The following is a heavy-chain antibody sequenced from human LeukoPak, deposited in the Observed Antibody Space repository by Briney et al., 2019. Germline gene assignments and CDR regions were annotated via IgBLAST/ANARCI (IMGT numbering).Heavy chain of an antibody. D-gene: IGHD6-13*01. CDR3: ARHINTRSSNWYDDAFDI. J-gene: IGHJ3*02. CDR2: IYPGDSDT. CDR1: GYNFTNYW. Sequence: GESLKISCKGSGYNFTNYWIGWVRQMPGKGLEWMGIIYPGDSDTRYSPSFQGQVTISADKSISNANLQWSSLKASDTAMYYCARHINTRSSNWYDDAFDIWGQGTMVTVSS. V-gene: IGHV5-51*01.